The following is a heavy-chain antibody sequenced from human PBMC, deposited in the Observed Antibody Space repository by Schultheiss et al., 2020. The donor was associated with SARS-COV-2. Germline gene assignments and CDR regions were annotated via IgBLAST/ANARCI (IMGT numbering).Heavy chain of an antibody. CDR2: IIYSGTT. J-gene: IGHJ6*02. D-gene: IGHD6-19*01. V-gene: IGHV4-39*01. CDR1: GDSISSNTYY. CDR3: ARHAVDGSHYYYYMDV. Sequence: SQTLSLTCNVSGDSISSNTYYWGWIRQPPGKGLEWIGSIIYSGTTYYKSSLKSRVTISVDTSKNQFSLRLSSLTAADAAVYYCARHAVDGSHYYYYMDVWGQGTSVTVSS.